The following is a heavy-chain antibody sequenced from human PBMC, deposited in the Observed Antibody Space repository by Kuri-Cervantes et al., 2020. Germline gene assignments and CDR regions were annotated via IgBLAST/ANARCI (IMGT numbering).Heavy chain of an antibody. CDR2: ISWNSGSI. D-gene: IGHD6-19*01. CDR1: GFTFDEYG. V-gene: IGHV3-9*01. Sequence: GGSLRLSCAASGFTFDEYGMHWVRQAPGKGLEWVSGISWNSGSIGYADSVKGRFTISRDNAKNSLYLQMNSLRAEDTALYYCAKDNSGYSSGWYPHWGQGTMVTVSS. J-gene: IGHJ3*01. CDR3: AKDNSGYSSGWYPH.